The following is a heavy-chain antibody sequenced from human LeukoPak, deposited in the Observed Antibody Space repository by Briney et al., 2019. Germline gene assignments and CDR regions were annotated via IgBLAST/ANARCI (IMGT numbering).Heavy chain of an antibody. CDR2: ISGSGGST. Sequence: GGSLTLSCAASGFTFRIYAMSWVRQAPGEALEWVSAISGSGGSTYYADPVKGRFTISRDNSKNTLYLQMNSLRAEDTAVYYCAKEGRYSSSWYTAWGQGTLVTVSS. D-gene: IGHD6-13*01. CDR1: GFTFRIYA. J-gene: IGHJ5*02. CDR3: AKEGRYSSSWYTA. V-gene: IGHV3-23*01.